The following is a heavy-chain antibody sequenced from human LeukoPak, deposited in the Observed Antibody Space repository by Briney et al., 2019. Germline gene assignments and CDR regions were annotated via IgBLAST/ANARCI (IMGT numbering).Heavy chain of an antibody. CDR3: MRDYMGWFDP. J-gene: IGHJ5*02. D-gene: IGHD3-10*01. CDR2: IWYDGSNK. Sequence: PGGSLRLSCAASGFTFSSYGMHWVRQAPGKGLEWVALIWYDGSNKYYADSVKGRFTISRDTASNTMHLEMNNLRIEDTAVYYCMRDYMGWFDPWGQGSLVTVSS. V-gene: IGHV3-30*02. CDR1: GFTFSSYG.